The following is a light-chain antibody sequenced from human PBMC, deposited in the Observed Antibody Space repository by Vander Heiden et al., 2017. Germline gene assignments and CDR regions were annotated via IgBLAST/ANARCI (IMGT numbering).Light chain of an antibody. CDR1: AMPEKC. J-gene: IGLJ3*02. CDR3: YSTDSSGNQGV. Sequence: SYELTQPPSVPVSPGPTPRTTCPGDAMPEKCASWYQQKSGQAPVLIIFEDTKRHSGIPKRFSGSSSGTLATLTISGAQVEDEADYYCYSTDSSGNQGVFGGGTKVTVL. CDR2: EDT. V-gene: IGLV3-10*01.